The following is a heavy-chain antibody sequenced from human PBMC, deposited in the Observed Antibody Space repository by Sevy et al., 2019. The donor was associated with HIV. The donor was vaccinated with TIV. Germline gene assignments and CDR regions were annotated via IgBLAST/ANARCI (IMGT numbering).Heavy chain of an antibody. Sequence: SETLSLTCTVSGGSISSSSYYWGWIRQPPGKGLEWIGSIYYSGSTYYNPSLKSRVTIPVDTSKNQFSLKLSSVTAADTAVYYCARHYDYGDYPSTGERWFDPWGQGTLVTVSS. CDR2: IYYSGST. J-gene: IGHJ5*02. V-gene: IGHV4-39*01. D-gene: IGHD4-17*01. CDR3: ARHYDYGDYPSTGERWFDP. CDR1: GGSISSSSYY.